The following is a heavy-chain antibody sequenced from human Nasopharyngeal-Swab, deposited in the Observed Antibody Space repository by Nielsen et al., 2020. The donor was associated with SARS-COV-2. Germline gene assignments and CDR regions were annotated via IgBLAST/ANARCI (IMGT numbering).Heavy chain of an antibody. J-gene: IGHJ3*02. CDR1: GYTFTSYG. D-gene: IGHD4-23*01. CDR2: ISAYNGNT. CDR3: ASPATVVTLDAFGI. V-gene: IGHV1-18*01. Sequence: ASVKVSCKASGYTFTSYGISWVRQAPGQGLEWMGWISAYNGNTNYAQKLQGRVTMTTDTSTSTAYMELRSLRSDDTAVYYCASPATVVTLDAFGIWGQGTMVTVSS.